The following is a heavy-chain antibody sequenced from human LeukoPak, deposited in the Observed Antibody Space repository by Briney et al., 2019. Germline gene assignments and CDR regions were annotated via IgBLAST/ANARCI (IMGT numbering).Heavy chain of an antibody. V-gene: IGHV3-64*02. J-gene: IGHJ4*02. D-gene: IGHD1-26*01. CDR2: ISTNGVST. CDR1: GFTFSNSP. CDR3: ARGNSGTPY. Sequence: PWESLSLSCATSGFTFSNSPMFWVRQAPGQGLEYVSGISTNGVSTYYADSVKGRFTISTDNSKNTLYLQMGSLSGEDTAVYYCARGNSGTPYWGQGTLVIVSS.